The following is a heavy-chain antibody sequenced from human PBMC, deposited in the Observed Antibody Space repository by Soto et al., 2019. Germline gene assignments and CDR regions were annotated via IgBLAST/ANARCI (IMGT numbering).Heavy chain of an antibody. V-gene: IGHV1-69*13. CDR2: IIPIFGTA. CDR1: GGTFSSYA. J-gene: IGHJ5*02. CDR3: ARGYCSGGSCVSFYNWFDP. Sequence: SVKVSCKASGGTFSSYAISWVRQAPGQGLEWMGGIIPIFGTANYAQKFQGRVTITADESTSTAYMELSSLRSEDTAVYYCARGYCSGGSCVSFYNWFDPWGQGTLVTVSS. D-gene: IGHD2-15*01.